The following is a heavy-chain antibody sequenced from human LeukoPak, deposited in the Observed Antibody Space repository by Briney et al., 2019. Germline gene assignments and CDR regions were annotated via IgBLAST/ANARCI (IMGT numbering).Heavy chain of an antibody. Sequence: GGSLRLSCAASGFTFSSYSMNWVRQAPGKGLEWVSSISSSSSYIYYADSVKGRFTISRDNAKNSLYLQMNSLRAEDTAVYYCAKFHDFWSGYYDYWGQGTLVTVSS. J-gene: IGHJ4*02. D-gene: IGHD3-3*01. CDR1: GFTFSSYS. CDR2: ISSSSSYI. V-gene: IGHV3-21*01. CDR3: AKFHDFWSGYYDY.